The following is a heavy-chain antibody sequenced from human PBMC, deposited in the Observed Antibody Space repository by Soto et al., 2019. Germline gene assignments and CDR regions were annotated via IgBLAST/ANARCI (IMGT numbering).Heavy chain of an antibody. V-gene: IGHV3-30-3*01. Sequence: QVQLVESGGGVVQPGRSLRLSCAASGFTFSSYAMHWVRQAPGKGPEWVAVISYDGSNKYYADSVKGRFTISRDNSKNTLDLQMNSLRAEDTAVYYCARGRLLPFDYWGQGTLVTVSS. CDR2: ISYDGSNK. CDR3: ARGRLLPFDY. J-gene: IGHJ4*02. D-gene: IGHD5-12*01. CDR1: GFTFSSYA.